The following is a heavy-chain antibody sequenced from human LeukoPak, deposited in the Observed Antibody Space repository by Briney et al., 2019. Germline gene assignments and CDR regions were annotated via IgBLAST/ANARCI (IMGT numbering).Heavy chain of an antibody. D-gene: IGHD2-15*01. V-gene: IGHV1-24*01. Sequence: GASVKVSCKVSGYTLTELSMHWVRQAPGKGLEWMGGFDPEDGETIYAQKFQGRVTMTEDTSTDTAYMDLGSLRSEDTAVYYCATASLSLGYCSGGSCPTSSFDPWGQGTLVTVSS. CDR2: FDPEDGET. CDR1: GYTLTELS. J-gene: IGHJ5*02. CDR3: ATASLSLGYCSGGSCPTSSFDP.